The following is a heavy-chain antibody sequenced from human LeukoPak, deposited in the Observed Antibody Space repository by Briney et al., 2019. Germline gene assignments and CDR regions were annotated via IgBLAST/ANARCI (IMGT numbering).Heavy chain of an antibody. V-gene: IGHV1-18*01. CDR2: ISAYNGNT. Sequence: ASVKVSCKASGYTFTSYGISWVRQAPGQGLEWMGWISAYNGNTNYAQKLQGRVTMTTDTSTSTAYMELRSLRSDDTAVYYCARDSIVVVPAVLDYWGQGTLVTVPS. CDR3: ARDSIVVVPAVLDY. D-gene: IGHD2-2*01. CDR1: GYTFTSYG. J-gene: IGHJ4*02.